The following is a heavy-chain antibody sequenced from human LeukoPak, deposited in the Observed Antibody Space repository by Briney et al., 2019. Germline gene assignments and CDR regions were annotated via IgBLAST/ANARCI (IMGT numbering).Heavy chain of an antibody. J-gene: IGHJ6*03. V-gene: IGHV3-21*01. D-gene: IGHD1-26*01. CDR2: ISSSSYYI. CDR1: GFTFSSYS. CDR3: ARDPYSGGYGDDYYYYMDV. Sequence: GGSLRLSCAASGFTFSSYSINWVRQAPGKGLEWVSSISSSSYYIYYADSVKGRFTVSRDNAQNSLYLHMSSLRAEDTAVYYCARDPYSGGYGDDYYYYMDVWGKGTTVTISS.